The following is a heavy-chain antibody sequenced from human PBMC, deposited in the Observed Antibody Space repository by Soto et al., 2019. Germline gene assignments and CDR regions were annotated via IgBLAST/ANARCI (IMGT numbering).Heavy chain of an antibody. J-gene: IGHJ4*02. Sequence: QVQLQESGPGLVKPSQTLSLTCTVSGGSISSGGYYWSWIRQHPGKGLEWIGYIYYSGSTYYNPPLRSGVTRSVDTSTNQSSLTLSSVTAADTAVYYCARGSYYDSSGYYGYWGQGTLVTVSS. CDR1: GGSISSGGYY. V-gene: IGHV4-31*03. CDR2: IYYSGST. CDR3: ARGSYYDSSGYYGY. D-gene: IGHD3-22*01.